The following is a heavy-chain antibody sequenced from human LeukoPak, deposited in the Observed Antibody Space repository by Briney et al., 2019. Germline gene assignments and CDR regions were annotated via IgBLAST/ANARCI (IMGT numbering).Heavy chain of an antibody. D-gene: IGHD3-9*01. CDR2: IRSKAYGGTT. CDR3: TGTYYDILTGYYDY. J-gene: IGHJ4*02. V-gene: IGHV3-49*04. Sequence: GGSLRLSCAASGFTFSNNAMSWVRQAPGKGLEWVGFIRSKAYGGTTEYAASVKGRFTISRDDSKSIAYLQMNSLKTEDTAVYYCTGTYYDILTGYYDYWGQGTLVTVSS. CDR1: GFTFSNNA.